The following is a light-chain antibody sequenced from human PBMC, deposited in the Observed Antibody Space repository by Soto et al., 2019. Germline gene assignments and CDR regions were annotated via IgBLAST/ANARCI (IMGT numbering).Light chain of an antibody. CDR3: NSYTNSSAVV. V-gene: IGLV2-14*01. Sequence: QSVLTQPASVSGSPGQSITISCAGTRDDIGAYDYVSWYQQHPGNAPKLLVYEVTNRPSGVSDRFSGSKSGNTASLTISGIQAEDEADYYCNSYTNSSAVVFGGGTKVTVL. J-gene: IGLJ2*01. CDR2: EVT. CDR1: RDDIGAYDY.